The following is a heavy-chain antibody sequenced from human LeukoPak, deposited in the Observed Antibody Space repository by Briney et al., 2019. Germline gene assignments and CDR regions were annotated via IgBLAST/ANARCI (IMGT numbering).Heavy chain of an antibody. CDR1: GFTFSSYW. CDR2: ISASGGST. CDR3: AIRNY. Sequence: GGSLRLSCAASGFTFSSYWMSWVRQAPGKGLGRVSGISASGGSTYYADSVRGRFTISRDNSKNTLYLQMNSLRAEDTAVYYCAIRNYWGQGTLVTVSS. J-gene: IGHJ4*02. D-gene: IGHD3-3*01. V-gene: IGHV3-23*01.